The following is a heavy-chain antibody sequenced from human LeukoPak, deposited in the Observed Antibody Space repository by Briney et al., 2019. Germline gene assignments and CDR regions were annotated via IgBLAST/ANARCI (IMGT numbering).Heavy chain of an antibody. J-gene: IGHJ4*02. D-gene: IGHD3-22*01. CDR1: GFTFSTYA. CDR2: ISYDGSNK. V-gene: IGHV3-30*18. CDR3: AKRSSGTTHYFHY. Sequence: GGSLRLSCAASGFTFSTYAMRWVRQAPGKGLEWVSIISYDGSNKYYADSVKGRFTISRDNSKNTLYLQMDSLRAEDTAVYYCAKRSSGTTHYFHYWGQGTLVTVSS.